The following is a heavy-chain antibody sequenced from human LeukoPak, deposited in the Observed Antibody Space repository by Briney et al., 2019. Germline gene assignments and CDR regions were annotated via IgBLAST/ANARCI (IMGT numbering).Heavy chain of an antibody. CDR3: ARDSKDYGGNGIDY. CDR1: GFTVSSNY. V-gene: IGHV3-53*01. J-gene: IGHJ4*02. D-gene: IGHD4-23*01. CDR2: IYSGGST. Sequence: GGSLRLSCAASGFTVSSNYMSWVRQAPGKGLEWVSVIYSGGSTYYADSVKGRFTISRDNSKNTLYPQMNSLRAEDTAVYYCARDSKDYGGNGIDYWGQGTLVTVSS.